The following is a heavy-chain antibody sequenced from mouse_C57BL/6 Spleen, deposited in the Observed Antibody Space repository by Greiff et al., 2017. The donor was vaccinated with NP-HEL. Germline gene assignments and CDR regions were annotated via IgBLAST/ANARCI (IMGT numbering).Heavy chain of an antibody. Sequence: VKLQQPGAELVRPGSSVKLSCKASGYTFTSYWMDWVKQRPGQGLEWIGNIYPSDSETHYNQKFKDKATLTVDKSSSTAYMQLSSLTSEDSAVYYCARSPNGLGQAYWGQGTLVTVSA. D-gene: IGHD4-1*01. CDR2: IYPSDSET. J-gene: IGHJ3*01. CDR1: GYTFTSYW. CDR3: ARSPNGLGQAY. V-gene: IGHV1-61*01.